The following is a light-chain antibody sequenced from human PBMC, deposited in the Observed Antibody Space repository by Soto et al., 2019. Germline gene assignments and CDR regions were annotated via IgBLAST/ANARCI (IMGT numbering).Light chain of an antibody. CDR2: DNH. V-gene: IGLV1-44*01. J-gene: IGLJ1*01. Sequence: QSALTQPPSVSGTPGQRVTISCSGSRSNIGSNTVNWYQDLPGTAPKLLVYDNHHRPSGVPDRFSGSKSGTSASLAISGLQSEDEAEYYCAAWDDSLNAFYVLGTGTKVTV. CDR1: RSNIGSNT. CDR3: AAWDDSLNAFYV.